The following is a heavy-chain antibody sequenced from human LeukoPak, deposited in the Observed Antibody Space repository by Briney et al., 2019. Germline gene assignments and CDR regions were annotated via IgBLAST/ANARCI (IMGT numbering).Heavy chain of an antibody. J-gene: IGHJ6*03. CDR1: GGSISSSNW. CDR2: IYHSGST. D-gene: IGHD3-10*01. V-gene: IGHV4-4*02. Sequence: PWGTLSLTCAVSGGSISSSNWWSWVRQPPGKGLEWIGEIYHSGSTNYNPSLKSRVTISVDKSKNQFSLKLSSVTAADTAVYYCARYGSGSYYHTQYYYYYYMDVWGKGTTVTVSS. CDR3: ARYGSGSYYHTQYYYYYYMDV.